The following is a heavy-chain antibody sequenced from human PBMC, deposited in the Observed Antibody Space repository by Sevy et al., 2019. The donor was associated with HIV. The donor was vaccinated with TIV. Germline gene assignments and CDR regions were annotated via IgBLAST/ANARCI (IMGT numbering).Heavy chain of an antibody. CDR2: ISYDGSNK. Sequence: GGSLRLSCAASGFTFSSYAMHWVRQAPGKGLEWVAVISYDGSNKYYVDSVKGRFTISRDNSKNTLYLQMNSLRAEDTAVYYCARERKLRFDYWGQGTLVTVSS. V-gene: IGHV3-30*04. J-gene: IGHJ4*02. D-gene: IGHD5-12*01. CDR3: ARERKLRFDY. CDR1: GFTFSSYA.